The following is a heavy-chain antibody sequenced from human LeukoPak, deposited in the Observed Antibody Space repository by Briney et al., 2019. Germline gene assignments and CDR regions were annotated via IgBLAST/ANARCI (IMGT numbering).Heavy chain of an antibody. Sequence: ASVKVSCKASGYSLTSYGIIWVRQAPGQGLEWMGWISGYNGDTNYAQKLRGRVTMTTDTSTSTAYMELRSLKSDDTAVYYCARAKGGSGWYFDYWGQGTLVTVSS. D-gene: IGHD6-19*01. CDR3: ARAKGGSGWYFDY. CDR2: ISGYNGDT. J-gene: IGHJ4*02. CDR1: GYSLTSYG. V-gene: IGHV1-18*01.